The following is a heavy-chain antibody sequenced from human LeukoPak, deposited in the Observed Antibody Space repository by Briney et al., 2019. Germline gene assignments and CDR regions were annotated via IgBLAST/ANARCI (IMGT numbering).Heavy chain of an antibody. D-gene: IGHD1-26*01. Sequence: GASVKVSCKASGYIFTGYGISWVRQAPGQGLEWLGWISAYNGNTNYAQKLQGRVTMTTDTSTSTAYMELSRLRSDDTAVYYCVSQGVGATGGFDYWGQGTLVTVSS. CDR3: VSQGVGATGGFDY. J-gene: IGHJ4*02. CDR2: ISAYNGNT. CDR1: GYIFTGYG. V-gene: IGHV1-18*01.